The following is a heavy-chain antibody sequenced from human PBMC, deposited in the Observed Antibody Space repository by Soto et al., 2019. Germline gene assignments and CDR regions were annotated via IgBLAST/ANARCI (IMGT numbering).Heavy chain of an antibody. J-gene: IGHJ5*01. CDR1: VVSISSSSYY. CDR3: AGVVWTPYSSSWYGWFES. Sequence: SETLSLTCTFSVVSISSSSYYCGWIGQPPWKGLEWIGSIYYSGSTYYNPSLKSRVTISVDTSKNQFSLKLSSVTAADTAVYYCAGVVWTPYSSSWYGWFESWGQGTL. D-gene: IGHD6-13*01. V-gene: IGHV4-39*01. CDR2: IYYSGST.